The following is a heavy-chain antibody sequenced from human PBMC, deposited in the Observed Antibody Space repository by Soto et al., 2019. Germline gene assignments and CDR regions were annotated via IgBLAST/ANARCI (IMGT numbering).Heavy chain of an antibody. J-gene: IGHJ4*02. D-gene: IGHD3-3*01. Sequence: PGGSLRLSCAASGFTFSSYWMSWVRQAPGKGLEWVANIKQDGSEKYYVDSVKGRFTISRDNAKNSLYLQMNSLRAEDTAVYYCARAAIFGVVIYSWWGQGTLVTVSS. CDR2: IKQDGSEK. CDR3: ARAAIFGVVIYSW. V-gene: IGHV3-7*05. CDR1: GFTFSSYW.